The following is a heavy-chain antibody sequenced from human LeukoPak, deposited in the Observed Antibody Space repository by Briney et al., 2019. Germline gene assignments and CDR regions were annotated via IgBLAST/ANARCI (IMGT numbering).Heavy chain of an antibody. CDR2: ISYDGSNK. Sequence: GRSLRLSCAASGFTFSSYGMHWVRQAPGKGLEWVAVISYDGSNKYYADSVKGRFTISRDNSKNTLYLQMNSLRAEDTAVYYCNVRYFDWLLMRDYWGQGTLVTVSS. CDR1: GFTFSSYG. J-gene: IGHJ4*02. CDR3: NVRYFDWLLMRDY. V-gene: IGHV3-30*03. D-gene: IGHD3-9*01.